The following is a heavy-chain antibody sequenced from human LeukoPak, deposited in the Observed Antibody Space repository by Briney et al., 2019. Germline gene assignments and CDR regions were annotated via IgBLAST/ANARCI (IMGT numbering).Heavy chain of an antibody. D-gene: IGHD4-17*01. J-gene: IGHJ4*02. CDR3: AKVPHGDYAVDY. Sequence: GRSLRLSCAASGFTFSSYGMHWVRQAPGKGLEWVAVISYDGSNKYYADSVKGRFTISRDNSKNTLYLQMNSLRAEDTAVYYCAKVPHGDYAVDYWGQGTLVTVSS. V-gene: IGHV3-30*18. CDR2: ISYDGSNK. CDR1: GFTFSSYG.